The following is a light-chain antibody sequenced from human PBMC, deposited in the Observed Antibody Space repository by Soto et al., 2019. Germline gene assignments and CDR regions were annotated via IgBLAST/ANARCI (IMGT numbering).Light chain of an antibody. Sequence: EIVLTQSPATLSLSPGERATLSCRASQNVGGYLAWYQQKPGQAPRLLISDASNRAAGIPARFSGIGSGTDFTFTISSLEPEDFAVYYCQQRGNWPFGGGTKVEI. J-gene: IGKJ4*01. CDR1: QNVGGY. V-gene: IGKV3-11*01. CDR2: DAS. CDR3: QQRGNWP.